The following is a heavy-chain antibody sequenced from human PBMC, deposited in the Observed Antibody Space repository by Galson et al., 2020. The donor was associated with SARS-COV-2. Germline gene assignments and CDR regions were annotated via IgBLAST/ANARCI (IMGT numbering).Heavy chain of an antibody. CDR2: IYSSGTT. CDR1: GDSISDSY. V-gene: IGHV4-59*01. CDR3: ARVVVPASIGWGDAFDI. D-gene: IGHD2-2*02. J-gene: IGHJ3*02. Sequence: SETLSLTCTVSGDSISDSYWGWIRLPPGKGLEWIGYIYSSGTTNYNPSLESRVTISVDSSKNQFSLKVTSVTAADTVVYYCARVVVPASIGWGDAFDIWGQGTVVTVSS.